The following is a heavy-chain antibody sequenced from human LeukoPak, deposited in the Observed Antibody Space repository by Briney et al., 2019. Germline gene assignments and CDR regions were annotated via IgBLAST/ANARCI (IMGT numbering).Heavy chain of an antibody. V-gene: IGHV1-69*06. D-gene: IGHD1-26*01. Sequence: SVKVSCKASGGIFRSSAISWVRQAPGQGLEWMGGIIPIFGTANYAQKFQGRVTITADKSTSTAYMELSSLRSEDTAVYYCATKSIVGATTAEFYYYYMDVWGKGTTVTVSS. CDR1: GGIFRSSA. J-gene: IGHJ6*03. CDR3: ATKSIVGATTAEFYYYYMDV. CDR2: IIPIFGTA.